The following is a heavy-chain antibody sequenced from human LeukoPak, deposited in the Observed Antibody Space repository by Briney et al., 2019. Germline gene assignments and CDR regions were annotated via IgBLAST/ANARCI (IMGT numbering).Heavy chain of an antibody. CDR2: IHHSGST. CDR1: GYSISRGFY. D-gene: IGHD1-26*01. J-gene: IGHJ4*02. V-gene: IGHV4-38-2*01. CDR3: ATTPGVGAPFDY. Sequence: SETLSLTCGVSGYSISRGFYWGWIRQPPGKGLEWIGCIHHSGSTYHNSSVKSRVSISVDTSKNQFSLRLSSVTAADTAVYYCATTPGVGAPFDYWGQGALVSVSS.